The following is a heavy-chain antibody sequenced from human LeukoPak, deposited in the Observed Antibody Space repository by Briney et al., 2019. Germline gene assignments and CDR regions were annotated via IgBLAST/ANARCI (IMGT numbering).Heavy chain of an antibody. Sequence: ASVTVSCKVSGYTLTELSMHWVRQAPGKGLEWMGGFDPEDGETIYAQKFQGRVTMTEDTSTDTAYMELSSLRSEDTAVYYCATDIRYSSTRCFDYWGQGTLVTVSS. D-gene: IGHD6-13*01. J-gene: IGHJ4*02. CDR2: FDPEDGET. V-gene: IGHV1-24*01. CDR3: ATDIRYSSTRCFDY. CDR1: GYTLTELS.